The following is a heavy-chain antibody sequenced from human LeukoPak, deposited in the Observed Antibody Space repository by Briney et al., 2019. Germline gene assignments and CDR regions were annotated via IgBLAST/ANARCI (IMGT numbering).Heavy chain of an antibody. Sequence: GESLKISCKGSGYSFTSYWIGWVRQMPGKGLEWMGIIYPGDSDTRYSPSFQGQVTISADKSISTAYLQWSSLKASDTAVYYCARHPAAGTLPYYYYMDVWGKGTTVTVSS. CDR2: IYPGDSDT. V-gene: IGHV5-51*01. D-gene: IGHD6-13*01. CDR1: GYSFTSYW. CDR3: ARHPAAGTLPYYYYMDV. J-gene: IGHJ6*03.